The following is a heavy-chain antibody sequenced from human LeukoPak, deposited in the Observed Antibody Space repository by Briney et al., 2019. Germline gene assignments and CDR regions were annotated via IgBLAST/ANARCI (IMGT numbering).Heavy chain of an antibody. J-gene: IGHJ4*02. CDR3: ARDFNGYSSSYFDY. D-gene: IGHD6-6*01. Sequence: ASVKVSFKASGYTFTGYYMHWVRQAPGQGLEWMGWINPNSGGTNYAQKFQGRVTMTRDTSISTAYMELSRLRSDDTAVYYCARDFNGYSSSYFDYWGQGTLVTVSS. V-gene: IGHV1-2*02. CDR2: INPNSGGT. CDR1: GYTFTGYY.